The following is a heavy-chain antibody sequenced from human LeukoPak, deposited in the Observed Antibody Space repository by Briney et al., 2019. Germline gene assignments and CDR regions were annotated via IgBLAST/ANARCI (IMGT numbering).Heavy chain of an antibody. Sequence: GGSLRLSCAASGFTFSSYSMNWVRQAPGKGLEWVSYISSSSSTIYCADSVKGRFTISRDNAKNSLYLQMNSLRAEDTAVYYCARDRRSWDIVVVPAAGDAFDIWGQGTMVTVSS. J-gene: IGHJ3*02. D-gene: IGHD2-2*01. CDR2: ISSSSSTI. V-gene: IGHV3-48*01. CDR1: GFTFSSYS. CDR3: ARDRRSWDIVVVPAAGDAFDI.